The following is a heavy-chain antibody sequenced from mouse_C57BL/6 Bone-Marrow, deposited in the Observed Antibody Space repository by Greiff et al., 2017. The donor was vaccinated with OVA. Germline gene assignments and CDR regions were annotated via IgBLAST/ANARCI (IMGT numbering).Heavy chain of an antibody. CDR3: ARDGYYVGFAY. D-gene: IGHD2-3*01. Sequence: EVKVVESGGGLVKPGGSLKLSCAASGFTFSDYGMHWVRQAPEKGLEWVAYISSGSSTIYYADTVKGRFTISRDNAKNTLFLQMTSLRSEDTAMYYCARDGYYVGFAYWGQGTLVTVSA. J-gene: IGHJ3*01. CDR1: GFTFSDYG. V-gene: IGHV5-17*01. CDR2: ISSGSSTI.